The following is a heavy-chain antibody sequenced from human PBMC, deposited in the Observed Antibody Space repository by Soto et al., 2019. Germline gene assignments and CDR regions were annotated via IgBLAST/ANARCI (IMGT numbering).Heavy chain of an antibody. D-gene: IGHD2-2*01. V-gene: IGHV3-30-3*01. Sequence: GGSLRLSCAASGFTFSSYTMHWVRQTPGKGLEWVAHISYDGGDKYYADSVKGRFTISRDNSKNTLYLQMNSLRAEDTAIYYCAREVVVSRGASYFGYWGPGTLVTVSS. J-gene: IGHJ4*02. CDR1: GFTFSSYT. CDR2: ISYDGGDK. CDR3: AREVVVSRGASYFGY.